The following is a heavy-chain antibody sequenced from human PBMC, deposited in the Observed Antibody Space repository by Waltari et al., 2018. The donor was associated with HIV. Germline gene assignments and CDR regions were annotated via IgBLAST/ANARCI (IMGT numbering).Heavy chain of an antibody. CDR3: ATVFEH. D-gene: IGHD2-21*01. CDR2: FEGDGTGT. V-gene: IGHV3-74*01. Sequence: EVQLVQSGGGLVQRGGSLRLSCAASGFTFTNYWMHWVRQAPGKGLVWVARFEGDGTGTSYADSVKGRFTISRDNAKNTLHLEMNNLRAEDTAVYYCATVFEHWGQGTLVTVSP. CDR1: GFTFTNYW. J-gene: IGHJ4*02.